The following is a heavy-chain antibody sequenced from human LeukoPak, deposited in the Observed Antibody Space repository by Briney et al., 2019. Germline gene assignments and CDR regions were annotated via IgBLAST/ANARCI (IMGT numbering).Heavy chain of an antibody. CDR3: VTEVSGSFPT. D-gene: IGHD1-26*01. CDR2: IYSGGST. V-gene: IGHV3-53*01. CDR1: GFTVSSNY. Sequence: GGSLRLSCAASGFTVSSNYMSWVRQAPGKGLEWVSVIYSGGSTYYADSVKGRFTISRDKSKNTLYLQMNSLKNEDTAVYYCVTEVSGSFPTWGQGTLVTVSS. J-gene: IGHJ4*02.